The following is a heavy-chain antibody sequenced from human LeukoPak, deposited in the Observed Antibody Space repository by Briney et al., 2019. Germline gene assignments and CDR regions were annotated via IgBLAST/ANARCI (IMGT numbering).Heavy chain of an antibody. V-gene: IGHV1-46*01. J-gene: IGHJ4*02. Sequence: ASVKVSCKASGYTFTSYYMHWVRQAPGQGLEWMGIINPSGDSTSYAQKFQGRVTMTRDTSTSTVYMELSSLRSEDTAVYYCARAYSNYDPFDYWGQGTLVTVSS. CDR3: ARAYSNYDPFDY. CDR1: GYTFTSYY. CDR2: INPSGDST. D-gene: IGHD4-11*01.